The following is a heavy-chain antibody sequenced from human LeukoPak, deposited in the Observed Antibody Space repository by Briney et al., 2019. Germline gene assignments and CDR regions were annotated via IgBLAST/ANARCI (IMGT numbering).Heavy chain of an antibody. D-gene: IGHD6-19*01. CDR1: GGSLSGYY. CDR2: INHSGST. V-gene: IGHV4-34*01. CDR3: ARGRTAVAGTLVDY. J-gene: IGHJ4*02. Sequence: SETLSLTCAVYGGSLSGYYWSWIRQPPGKGLEWIGEINHSGSTNYNPSLKSRVTISVDTSKNQFSLKLSSVTAADTAVYYCARGRTAVAGTLVDYWGQGTLVTVSS.